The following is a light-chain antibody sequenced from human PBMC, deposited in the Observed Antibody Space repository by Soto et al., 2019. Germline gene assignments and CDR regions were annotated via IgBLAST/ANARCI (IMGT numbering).Light chain of an antibody. CDR3: QQYNSLMYT. CDR2: KAS. V-gene: IGKV1-5*03. Sequence: DIQMTQSPSTLSASVGDRVTITCRASQSISSWLAWYQQKPGKAPKLLIYKASSLESGDPSRFSGSGSGTEFPLTISSLQPDDFATYYCQQYNSLMYTFGQGTKLEIK. CDR1: QSISSW. J-gene: IGKJ2*01.